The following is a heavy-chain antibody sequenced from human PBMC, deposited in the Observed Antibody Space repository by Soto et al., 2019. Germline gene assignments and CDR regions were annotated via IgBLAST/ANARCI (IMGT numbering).Heavy chain of an antibody. J-gene: IGHJ4*02. Sequence: SETLSLTCTVSGGSISSYYWSWIRQPPGKGPEWIGYIYYSGSTNYNPSLKSRVTISVDTSKNQFSLKLSSVTAADTAVYYCARMNWIQPYYFDYWGQGTLVTVSS. CDR2: IYYSGST. CDR1: GGSISSYY. D-gene: IGHD5-18*01. V-gene: IGHV4-59*01. CDR3: ARMNWIQPYYFDY.